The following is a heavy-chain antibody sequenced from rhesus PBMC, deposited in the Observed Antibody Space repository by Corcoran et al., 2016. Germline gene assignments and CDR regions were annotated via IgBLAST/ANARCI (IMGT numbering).Heavy chain of an antibody. Sequence: QVQLQESGPGLVKPSETLSLPCTVSGGSISDSYYWNWIRQPPGKGLEWMGRGWGSGGRTRDNPSVKRRGTISKDTSKDQVSLKLSSVTAADTAVYYWARDCRGIYCPFDYWGQGVLVTVSS. D-gene: IGHD2-27*01. V-gene: IGHV4-92*01. CDR3: ARDCRGIYCPFDY. J-gene: IGHJ4*01. CDR2: GWGSGGRT. CDR1: GGSISDSYY.